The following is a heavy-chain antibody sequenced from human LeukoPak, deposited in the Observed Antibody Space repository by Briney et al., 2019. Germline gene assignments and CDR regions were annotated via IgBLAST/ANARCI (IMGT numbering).Heavy chain of an antibody. CDR2: IYPGDSDT. CDR3: ARPISVAENWFDP. V-gene: IGHV5-51*01. Sequence: GESLKISCKGSGYSFTTYWIDWVRQMPGKGLEWMGTIYPGDSDTRYSPSFQGQVTISADKSISTAYLQWSSLKASDTAMYYCARPISVAENWFDPWGQGTLVTVSS. D-gene: IGHD6-13*01. CDR1: GYSFTTYW. J-gene: IGHJ5*02.